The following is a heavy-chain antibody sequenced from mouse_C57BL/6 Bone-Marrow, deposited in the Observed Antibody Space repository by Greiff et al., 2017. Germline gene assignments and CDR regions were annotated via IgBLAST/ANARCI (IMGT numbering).Heavy chain of an antibody. Sequence: EVQGVESGGDLVKPGGSLTLSCAASGFTFRSYGMSWFRQTPDKRLEWVATISSGGSYTYYPDSVKGRFTISRDNAKNTLYLQMSSLKSEDTAMYYCARRGYYGSIFYWYFDVWGTGTTVTVSS. CDR3: ARRGYYGSIFYWYFDV. CDR2: ISSGGSYT. V-gene: IGHV5-6*01. CDR1: GFTFRSYG. J-gene: IGHJ1*03. D-gene: IGHD1-1*01.